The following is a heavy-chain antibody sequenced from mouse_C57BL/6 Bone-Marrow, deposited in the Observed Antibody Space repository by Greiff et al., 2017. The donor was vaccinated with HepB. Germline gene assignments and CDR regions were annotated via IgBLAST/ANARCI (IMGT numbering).Heavy chain of an antibody. CDR2: IWWDDDK. V-gene: IGHV8-8*01. CDR1: GFSLRTFGMG. J-gene: IGHJ3*01. Sequence: QVTLKVSGPGILQPSQTPSLTFSFSGFSLRTFGMGVGWIRQPSGKGLEWLAHIWWDDDKYYIPALKGRLTIAKYTSKNQVFLKIANVDTADTATYYCARRGGAWFAYWGQGTLVTVSA. CDR3: ARRGGAWFAY.